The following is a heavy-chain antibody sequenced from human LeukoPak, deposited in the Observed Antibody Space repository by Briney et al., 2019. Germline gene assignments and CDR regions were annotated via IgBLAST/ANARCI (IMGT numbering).Heavy chain of an antibody. D-gene: IGHD6-13*01. CDR2: INPSGGST. CDR1: GYTFTSYG. J-gene: IGHJ4*02. V-gene: IGHV1-46*01. Sequence: ASVKVSCKASGYTFTSYGISWVRQAPGQGLEWMGIINPSGGSTSYAQKFQGRVTMTRDMSTSTVYMELSSLRSEDTAVYYCARRGLLAAADYWGQGTLVTVSS. CDR3: ARRGLLAAADY.